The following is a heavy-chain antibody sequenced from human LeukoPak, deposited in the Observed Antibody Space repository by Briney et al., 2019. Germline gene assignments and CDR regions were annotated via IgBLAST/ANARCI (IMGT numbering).Heavy chain of an antibody. J-gene: IGHJ4*02. CDR2: ISAYNGNT. V-gene: IGHV1-18*01. D-gene: IGHD3-3*01. CDR1: GYTFTSYG. CDR3: ARDLGDYDFWSGYYTPFY. Sequence: ASVKVSCKASGYTFTSYGISWVRQAPGQGLEWMGWISAYNGNTNYAQKFQGRVTMTTDTSTSTAYTELRSLRSDDTAVYYCARDLGDYDFWSGYYTPFYWGQGTLVTVSS.